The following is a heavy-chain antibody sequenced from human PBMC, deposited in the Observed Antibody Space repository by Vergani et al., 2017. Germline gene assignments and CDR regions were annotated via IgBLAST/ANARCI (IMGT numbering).Heavy chain of an antibody. CDR3: ARDSPPSWGYYFDY. V-gene: IGHV3-48*01. Sequence: EVQLVESGGGLVQPGGSLRLSCAASGFTFSSYSMNWVRQAPGKGLEWVSYISSSSSTIYYADSVKGRFTISRDNAKNSLYLQMNSLRAEDTAVYYCARDSPPSWGYYFDYWVQGTLVTVSS. CDR2: ISSSSSTI. CDR1: GFTFSSYS. D-gene: IGHD3-16*01. J-gene: IGHJ4*02.